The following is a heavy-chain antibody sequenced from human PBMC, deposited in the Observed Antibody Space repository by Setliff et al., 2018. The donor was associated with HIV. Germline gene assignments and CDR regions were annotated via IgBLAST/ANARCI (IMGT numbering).Heavy chain of an antibody. D-gene: IGHD6-19*01. J-gene: IGHJ4*02. CDR1: GFTFNNYW. V-gene: IGHV3-7*03. CDR3: ARDVAVAATEF. Sequence: TGGSLRLSCAASGFTFNNYWMAWVRQAPGKGLEWVAHINQDGSEKNHVDSAKGRFTISRDNARNLVYLQMNSLKGDDTAVYYCARDVAVAATEFWGQGIQVTVSS. CDR2: INQDGSEK.